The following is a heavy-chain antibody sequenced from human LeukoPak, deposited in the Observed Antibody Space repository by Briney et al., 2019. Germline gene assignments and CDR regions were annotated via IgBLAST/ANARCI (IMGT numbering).Heavy chain of an antibody. Sequence: ASVKVSCKASGYTFTSYAMHWVRQAPGQRLEWMGWINAGNGNTKYSRKFQGRVTITRDTSASTAYMELSSLRSEDTAVYYCAREGAIRDYFDYWGQGTLVTVSS. CDR2: INAGNGNT. V-gene: IGHV1-3*01. CDR3: AREGAIRDYFDY. CDR1: GYTFTSYA. D-gene: IGHD4/OR15-4a*01. J-gene: IGHJ4*02.